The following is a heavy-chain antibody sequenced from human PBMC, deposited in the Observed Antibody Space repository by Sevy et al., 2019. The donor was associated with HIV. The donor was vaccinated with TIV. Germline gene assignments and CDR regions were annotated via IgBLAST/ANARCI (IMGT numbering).Heavy chain of an antibody. CDR2: ISAYNGNT. CDR3: ASWDGSGIRWFDP. J-gene: IGHJ5*02. D-gene: IGHD3-10*01. CDR1: GYTFTSYG. Sequence: ASVKVSCKASGYTFTSYGISWVRQAPGQGLEWMGWISAYNGNTNYAQKLQGRVTMTTDTSTSTAYMELGSLRSDETAVYYWASWDGSGIRWFDPWGQGTLVTVSS. V-gene: IGHV1-18*01.